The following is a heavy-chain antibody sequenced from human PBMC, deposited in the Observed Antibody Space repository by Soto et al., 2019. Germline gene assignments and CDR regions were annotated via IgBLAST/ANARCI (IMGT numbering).Heavy chain of an antibody. CDR3: ARTDRGFYGLDV. CDR2: ISAAGDP. J-gene: IGHJ6*02. Sequence: EVQLVESGGGLVQPGGSLRLSCEASGFTFRNYAMHWVRQGTGKGLEWVSGISAAGDPDYADSVEGRFTISRENDQNSFFLQMNSLRVGDTAVYYCARTDRGFYGLDVWGQGTTVIVSS. V-gene: IGHV3-13*05. CDR1: GFTFRNYA.